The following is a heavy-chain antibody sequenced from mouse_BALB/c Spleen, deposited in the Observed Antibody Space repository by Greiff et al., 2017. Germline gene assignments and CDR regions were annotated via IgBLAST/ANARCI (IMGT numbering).Heavy chain of an antibody. Sequence: VKLVESGSGLVAPSQSLSITCTASGFSLTSYGVHWVRQPPGKGLEWLGVICAGRSTNYNSALMSRLSISKDNSKSQVFLKMISLLTDDTAMYYCARDAGTCYFAYWGQGTPLTVSS. J-gene: IGHJ2*01. V-gene: IGHV2-9*02. CDR3: ARDAGTCYFAY. CDR1: GFSLTSYG. D-gene: IGHD4-1*01. CDR2: ICAGRST.